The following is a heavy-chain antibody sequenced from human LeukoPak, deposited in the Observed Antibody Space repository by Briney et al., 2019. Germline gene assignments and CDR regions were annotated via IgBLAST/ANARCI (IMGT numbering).Heavy chain of an antibody. CDR1: GFTFSSYT. V-gene: IGHV3-21*01. CDR2: ISSESAYI. CDR3: ARDMAVPAAMTFYYYYYMDV. J-gene: IGHJ6*03. D-gene: IGHD2-2*01. Sequence: GGSLRLSCAASGFTFSSYTINWVRQAPGMGLEWVSSISSESAYILYADSVKGRFTISRDNAKNSLYLQMDSLRAEDTAVYYCARDMAVPAAMTFYYYYYMDVWGKGTTVTVSS.